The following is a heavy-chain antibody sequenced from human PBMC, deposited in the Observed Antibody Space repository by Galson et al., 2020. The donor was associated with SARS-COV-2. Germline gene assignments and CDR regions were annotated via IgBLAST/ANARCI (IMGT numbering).Heavy chain of an antibody. D-gene: IGHD6-13*01. V-gene: IGHV3-30*03. CDR2: ISTDGNNK. J-gene: IGHJ3*01. CDR1: GFTFSNFG. CDR3: ARAGYSSTWTVGEAIDV. Sequence: GESLKISCAASGFTFSNFGMHWVRQAPGKGLEWVAVISTDGNNKYDADSVKGRFTISRDNSNNTLYLQMNSLRPEDTAVYFCARAGYSSTWTVGEAIDVWGRGTLVNVSS.